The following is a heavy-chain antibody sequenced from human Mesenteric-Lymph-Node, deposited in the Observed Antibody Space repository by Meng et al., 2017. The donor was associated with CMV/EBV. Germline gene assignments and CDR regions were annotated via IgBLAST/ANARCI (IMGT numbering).Heavy chain of an antibody. CDR1: GDSIRTFYY. Sequence: EAGPGQVKPTDTLSLTCTVSGDSIRTFYYWGWIRQPPGRGLEWIGRVHYTGSTYYSPSLKSRVTVSVDTSKNQFSLRLTSVTAADTAVYYCARPFPSWQSPRLDPFGAWGQGTLVTVSS. V-gene: IGHV4-39*01. CDR3: ARPFPSWQSPRLDPFGA. D-gene: IGHD6-19*01. J-gene: IGHJ5*02. CDR2: VHYTGST.